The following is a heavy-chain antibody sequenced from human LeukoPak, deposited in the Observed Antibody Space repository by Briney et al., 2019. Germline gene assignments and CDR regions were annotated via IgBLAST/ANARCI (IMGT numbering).Heavy chain of an antibody. Sequence: GGSLRLSCAGSGFTFSSHWIGWVRQALGKGLEWVAHINQDGSQKYYVDSVEGRFAISRDNAKNSLYLQMDSLRVEDTAVYYCARDTQWAFDYWGQGILVTVSS. J-gene: IGHJ4*02. CDR3: ARDTQWAFDY. CDR2: INQDGSQK. CDR1: GFTFSSHW. V-gene: IGHV3-7*01. D-gene: IGHD1-26*01.